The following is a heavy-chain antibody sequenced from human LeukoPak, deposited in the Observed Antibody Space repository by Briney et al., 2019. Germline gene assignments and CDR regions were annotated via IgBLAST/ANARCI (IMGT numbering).Heavy chain of an antibody. CDR1: GFTFSNYW. J-gene: IGHJ3*02. CDR2: IKQDGNEK. D-gene: IGHD3-3*01. V-gene: IGHV3-7*01. Sequence: GGSLRLSCAASGFTFSNYWMNWVRQAPGKGLEWVANIKQDGNEKYYVDSVKGRFTISRDNAKNSLYLQMNSLRVEDTAVYYCAKPITVSGATDGFDIWGQGTMVTVPS. CDR3: AKPITVSGATDGFDI.